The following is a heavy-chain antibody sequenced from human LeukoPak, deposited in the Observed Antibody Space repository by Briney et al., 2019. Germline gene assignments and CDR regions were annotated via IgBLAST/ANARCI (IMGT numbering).Heavy chain of an antibody. D-gene: IGHD3-22*01. CDR1: GGTFSSYA. V-gene: IGHV1-69*13. Sequence: GASVKVSCKASGGTFSSYAISWVRQAPGQGLEWMGGIIPIFGTANYAQKFQGRVTITADESTSTAYMELSSLRSEDTAVYYCARGHSFTYYYDSSGYLFDYWGQGTRVTVSS. J-gene: IGHJ4*02. CDR3: ARGHSFTYYYDSSGYLFDY. CDR2: IIPIFGTA.